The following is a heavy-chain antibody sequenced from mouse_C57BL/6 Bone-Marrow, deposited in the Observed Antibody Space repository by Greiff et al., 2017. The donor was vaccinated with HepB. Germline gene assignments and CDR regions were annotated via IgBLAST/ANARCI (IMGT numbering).Heavy chain of an antibody. D-gene: IGHD1-1*01. V-gene: IGHV1-61*01. Sequence: QVQLQQPGAELVRPGSSVKLSCKASGYTFTSYCMDWVKQRPGQGLEWIGNIYPSDSETHYNQKFKDKATLTVDQSSSTAYMQLSSLTSEDSAVYYCARSYYYGSSPRFDYWGQGTTLTVSS. J-gene: IGHJ2*01. CDR1: GYTFTSYC. CDR3: ARSYYYGSSPRFDY. CDR2: IYPSDSET.